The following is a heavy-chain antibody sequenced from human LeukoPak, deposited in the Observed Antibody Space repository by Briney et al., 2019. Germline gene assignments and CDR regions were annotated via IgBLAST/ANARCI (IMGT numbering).Heavy chain of an antibody. V-gene: IGHV4-38-2*02. CDR3: AREYSSSSGGYCFDY. J-gene: IGHJ4*02. Sequence: TSETLSLTCAVSGYSISSGYYWGWIRRPPGKGLEWIGSIYHSGSTYYNPSLKSRVTISVDTSKNQFSLKLSSVTAADTAVYYCAREYSSSSGGYCFDYWGQGTLVTVSS. CDR2: IYHSGST. D-gene: IGHD6-6*01. CDR1: GYSISSGYY.